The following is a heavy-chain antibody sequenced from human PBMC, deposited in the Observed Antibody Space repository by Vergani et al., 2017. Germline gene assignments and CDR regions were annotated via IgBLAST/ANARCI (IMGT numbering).Heavy chain of an antibody. J-gene: IGHJ4*02. Sequence: EVQLVESGGGLVQPGRSLRLSCAASGFTFDDYAMHWVRQAPGKGLEWVSGISWNSGSIGYADSVKGRFTISRDNAKNSLYLQMNSLRAEDTASYYCAKDIAGDYGDYFDYWGQGTLVTVSS. CDR2: ISWNSGSI. CDR1: GFTFDDYA. D-gene: IGHD4-17*01. V-gene: IGHV3-9*01. CDR3: AKDIAGDYGDYFDY.